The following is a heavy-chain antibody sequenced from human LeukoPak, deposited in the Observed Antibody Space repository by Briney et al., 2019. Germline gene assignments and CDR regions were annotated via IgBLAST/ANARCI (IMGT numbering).Heavy chain of an antibody. CDR2: IYHSGYT. V-gene: IGHV4-30-2*01. CDR1: GGSISSGGYY. CDR3: ARASGGYYNADFDY. D-gene: IGHD3-10*01. Sequence: SETLSLTCTVSGGSISSGGYYWSWIRQPPGKGLEWIGYIYHSGYTYYNTSLKSRVTISVDGSKNQFSLKLSSVTAADTAVYYCARASGGYYNADFDYWGQGTLVTVSS. J-gene: IGHJ4*02.